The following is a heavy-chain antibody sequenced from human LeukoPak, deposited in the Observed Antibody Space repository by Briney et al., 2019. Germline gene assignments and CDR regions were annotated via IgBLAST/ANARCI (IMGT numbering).Heavy chain of an antibody. CDR2: SSYI. J-gene: IGHJ4*02. V-gene: IGHV3-21*01. CDR3: ARDYDSSGYYYGAHFDY. D-gene: IGHD3-22*01. Sequence: SSYIYYADSMKGRFTISRDNAKNSLYLQMNSLRAEDTAVYYCARDYDSSGYYYGAHFDYWGQGTLVTVSS.